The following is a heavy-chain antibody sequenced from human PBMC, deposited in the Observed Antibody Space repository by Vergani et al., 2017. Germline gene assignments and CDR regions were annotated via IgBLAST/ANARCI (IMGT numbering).Heavy chain of an antibody. CDR1: GFTFGYYA. V-gene: IGHV3-49*03. CDR3: VRDQVTMLRGIDALDI. Sequence: EVQLVESGGDLVQPGRSLRLSCTASGFTFGYYAMDWFRQAPGQGLEWVGGIRSKAYGQATIYAASVKGRFTISRDDSKSIAYLQMNNLQTDDTAMYYCVRDQVTMLRGIDALDIWVQGTMVTVSS. J-gene: IGHJ3*02. D-gene: IGHD3-10*01. CDR2: IRSKAYGQAT.